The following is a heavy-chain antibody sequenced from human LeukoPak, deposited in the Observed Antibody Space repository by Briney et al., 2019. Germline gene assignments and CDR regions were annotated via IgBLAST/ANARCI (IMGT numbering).Heavy chain of an antibody. CDR2: INHSGST. Sequence: PSETLSLTCAVYGGSFSGYYWSWIRQPPGKGLEWIGEINHSGSTNYNPSLKSRVTISVDTSKNQFSLKLSSVTAADTAVYYCARELGLEKSYDYWGQGTLVTVSS. CDR1: GGSFSGYY. V-gene: IGHV4-34*01. D-gene: IGHD7-27*01. J-gene: IGHJ4*02. CDR3: ARELGLEKSYDY.